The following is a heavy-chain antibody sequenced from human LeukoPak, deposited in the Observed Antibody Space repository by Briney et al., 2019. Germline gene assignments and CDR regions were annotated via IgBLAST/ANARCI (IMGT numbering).Heavy chain of an antibody. CDR3: ARAYASSRYSSSYFAY. D-gene: IGHD3-22*01. Sequence: GGSLRLSCAASGFSFSSYWMSWVRQAPGKGLEGVANIKQDGSEKYYVDSVKGRFTISRDNAKNSLYLQLNSLRAEDTAVYSCARAYASSRYSSSYFAYWGQGTLVTVSS. J-gene: IGHJ4*02. CDR1: GFSFSSYW. CDR2: IKQDGSEK. V-gene: IGHV3-7*01.